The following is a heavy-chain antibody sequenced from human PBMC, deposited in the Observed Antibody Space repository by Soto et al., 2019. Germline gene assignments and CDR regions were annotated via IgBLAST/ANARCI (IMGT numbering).Heavy chain of an antibody. CDR3: ARGATARNYYYYSDMDV. CDR2: MNPNSGNT. V-gene: IGHV1-8*01. Sequence: ASVKVSCKASGYTFTSYDINWVRQATGQGLEWMGWMNPNSGNTGYAQKFQGRVTMTRNTSISTAYMELSSLRSEDTAVYYCARGATARNYYYYSDMDVWGKGTTVTVSS. J-gene: IGHJ6*03. D-gene: IGHD2-15*01. CDR1: GYTFTSYD.